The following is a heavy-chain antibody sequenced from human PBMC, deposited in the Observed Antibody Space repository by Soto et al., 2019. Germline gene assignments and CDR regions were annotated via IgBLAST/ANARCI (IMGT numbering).Heavy chain of an antibody. CDR2: INPSGGST. V-gene: IGHV1-46*01. CDR1: GYTFTSYY. J-gene: IGHJ4*02. D-gene: IGHD3-22*01. CDR3: ARDPQDYYDSSGYPSHFDY. Sequence: ASVKVSCKASGYTFTSYYMHWVRQAPGQGLEWMGIINPSGGSTSYAQKFQGRVTMTRDTSTSTVYMELSSLRSEDTAVYYCARDPQDYYDSSGYPSHFDYWGQGTLVTVSS.